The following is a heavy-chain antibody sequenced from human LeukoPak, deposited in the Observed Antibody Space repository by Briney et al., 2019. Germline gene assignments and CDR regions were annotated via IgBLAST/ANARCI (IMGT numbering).Heavy chain of an antibody. V-gene: IGHV4-34*01. CDR3: ARGRRRSRVAGTRFDY. CDR1: GGSSSGYY. D-gene: IGHD6-19*01. Sequence: SETLSLTCAVYGGSSSGYYWSWIRQPPGKGLEWIGEINHSGSTNYNPSLKSRVTISVDTSKNQFSLKLSSVTAADTAVYYCARGRRRSRVAGTRFDYWGQGTLVTVSS. J-gene: IGHJ4*02. CDR2: INHSGST.